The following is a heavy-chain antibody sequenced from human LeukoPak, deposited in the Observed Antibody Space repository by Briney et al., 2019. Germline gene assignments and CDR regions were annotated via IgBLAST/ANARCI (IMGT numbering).Heavy chain of an antibody. CDR1: GGSISSYY. CDR2: IYYSGRT. CDR3: ARDLGYCSSTSCYTGGVDAFDI. V-gene: IGHV4-59*01. Sequence: SETLSLKCTVSGGSISSYYWRWQRPRPGKGGEGGGYIYYSGRTNYNPSLKSRVTISVDTSKNQFSLKLSSVTAADTAVYYCARDLGYCSSTSCYTGGVDAFDIWGQGTMVTVSS. J-gene: IGHJ3*02. D-gene: IGHD2-2*02.